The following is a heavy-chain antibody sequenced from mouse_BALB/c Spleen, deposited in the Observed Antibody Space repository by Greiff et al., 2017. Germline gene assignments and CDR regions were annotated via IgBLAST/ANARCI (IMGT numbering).Heavy chain of an antibody. CDR3: ARGYYYGSSYENAMDY. Sequence: QVQLQQSGAELARPGASVKMSCKASGYTFTSYTMHWVKQRPGQGLEWIGYINPSSGYTNYNQKFKDKATLTADKSSSTAYMQLSSLTSEDSAVYYCARGYYYGSSYENAMDYWGQGTSVTVSS. D-gene: IGHD1-1*01. CDR1: GYTFTSYT. J-gene: IGHJ4*01. V-gene: IGHV1-4*01. CDR2: INPSSGYT.